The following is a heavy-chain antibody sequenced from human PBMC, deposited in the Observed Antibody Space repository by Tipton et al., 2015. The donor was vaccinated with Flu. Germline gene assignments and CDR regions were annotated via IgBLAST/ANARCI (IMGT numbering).Heavy chain of an antibody. CDR3: ARAPGRPCSANACPNWFDP. J-gene: IGHJ5*02. D-gene: IGHD2-15*01. CDR2: VYYTGST. CDR1: GGSIRGYY. V-gene: IGHV4-59*12. Sequence: TLSLTCTVSGGSIRGYYWNWIRQFPGKGLEWIGFVYYTGSTNYKSSLKSRVTISVDTSKNQFSLKMSSVTAADTAVYYCARAPGRPCSANACPNWFDPCGQGTLVTVSS.